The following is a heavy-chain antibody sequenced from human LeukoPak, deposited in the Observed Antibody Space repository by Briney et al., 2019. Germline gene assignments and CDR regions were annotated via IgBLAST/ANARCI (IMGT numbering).Heavy chain of an antibody. V-gene: IGHV3-48*04. D-gene: IGHD1-26*01. CDR1: GFTFSDYS. Sequence: GGSLRLSCAASGFTFSDYSMNWVRQAPGKGLEWVSYISGSSSTIYYADSVKGRLTISRDNAKNSLYLQMNSLRAEDTAVYYCARDLGIGDYWGQGTLVTVSS. CDR3: ARDLGIGDY. CDR2: ISGSSSTI. J-gene: IGHJ4*02.